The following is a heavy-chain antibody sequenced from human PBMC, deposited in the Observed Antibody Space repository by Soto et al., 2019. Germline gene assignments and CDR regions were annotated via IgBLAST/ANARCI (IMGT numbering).Heavy chain of an antibody. CDR1: GGSFSGYY. CDR3: ARGIGDSSLTTTSSYWAVYYFDY. Sequence: SETLSLTCAVYGGSFSGYYWSWIRQPPGKWLEWVGEINHSGSTNYNPSVKSRGTISVDTSKNQFSLKLSSVTAAGTALYYCARGIGDSSLTTTSSYWAVYYFDYWGQGTLVTVSS. J-gene: IGHJ4*02. CDR2: INHSGST. V-gene: IGHV4-34*01. D-gene: IGHD2-8*02.